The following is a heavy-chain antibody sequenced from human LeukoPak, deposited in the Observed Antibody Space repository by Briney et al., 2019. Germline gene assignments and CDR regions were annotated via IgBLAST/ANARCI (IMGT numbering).Heavy chain of an antibody. CDR2: IQYDGSKK. CDR1: GFTFSSYS. CDR3: AKDIGSYYDY. Sequence: GGSLRLPCAASGFTFSSYSMNWVRQAPGKGLEWVTFIQYDGSKKYYADSVKGRFTISRDNSKNTLYLEMNSLRAEDTAVYYCAKDIGSYYDYWGQGILVTVSS. J-gene: IGHJ4*02. D-gene: IGHD3-10*01. V-gene: IGHV3-30*02.